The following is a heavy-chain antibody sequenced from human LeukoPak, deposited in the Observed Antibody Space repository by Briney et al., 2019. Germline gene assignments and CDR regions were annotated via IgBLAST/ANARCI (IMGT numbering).Heavy chain of an antibody. CDR1: GFTFDDYA. Sequence: GGSLRLSCAASGFTFDDYAMHWVRQAPGKGLDWVSGISWNSGSIDYADSVKGRFTISRDNAKSSLYLQMNSLRAEDTALYYCAKDRMTSGWYFVDYWGQGTLVTVSS. J-gene: IGHJ4*02. V-gene: IGHV3-9*01. CDR2: ISWNSGSI. D-gene: IGHD6-19*01. CDR3: AKDRMTSGWYFVDY.